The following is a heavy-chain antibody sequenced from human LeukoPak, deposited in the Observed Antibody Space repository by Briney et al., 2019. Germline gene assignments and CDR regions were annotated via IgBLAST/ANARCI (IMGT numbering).Heavy chain of an antibody. V-gene: IGHV3-13*01. CDR1: GFTFSSYD. CDR2: IGTAGDT. CDR3: ARDHPYYYYYGMDV. J-gene: IGHJ6*02. Sequence: PGGSLRLSCAASGFTFSSYDMHWVRQATGKGLEWVSAIGTAGDTYYPGSVKGRFTISRENAKNSLYLQMNSLRAEDTAAYYCARDHPYYYYYGMDVWGQGTTVTVSS.